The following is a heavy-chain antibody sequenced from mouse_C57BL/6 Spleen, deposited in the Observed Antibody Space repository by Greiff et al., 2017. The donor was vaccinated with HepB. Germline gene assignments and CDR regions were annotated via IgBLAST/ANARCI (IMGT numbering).Heavy chain of an antibody. D-gene: IGHD4-1*01. Sequence: QVQLQQSGAELVRPGASVTLSCKASGYTFTDYEMHWVKQTPVHGLEWIGAIDPETGGTAYNQKFKGKAILTAAKSASTAYMELRSLTSEDSAVYYCTRGVGHYFDYWGQGTALTVSS. CDR3: TRGVGHYFDY. V-gene: IGHV1-15*01. J-gene: IGHJ2*01. CDR2: IDPETGGT. CDR1: GYTFTDYE.